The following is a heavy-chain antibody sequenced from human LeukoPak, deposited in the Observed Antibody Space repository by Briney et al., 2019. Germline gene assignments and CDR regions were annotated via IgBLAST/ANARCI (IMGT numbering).Heavy chain of an antibody. V-gene: IGHV4-39*01. CDR2: VYYSGRT. CDR1: GGSISRSDYH. CDR3: ARAIGFDDSGRYYPDY. J-gene: IGHJ4*01. D-gene: IGHD3-10*01. Sequence: PSETLSLTCTVSGGSISRSDYHWGWIRQPPGKGLEWIGSVYYSGRTYYNPSLKSQVTISVDTSKNQFSLKVSSVTAADTAVYFCARAIGFDDSGRYYPDYWGQGTLVSVSS.